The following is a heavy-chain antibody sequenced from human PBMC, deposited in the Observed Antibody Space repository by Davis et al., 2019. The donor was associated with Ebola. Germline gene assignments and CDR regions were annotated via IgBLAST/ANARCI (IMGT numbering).Heavy chain of an antibody. D-gene: IGHD6-13*01. CDR3: ARDIGSSWYWGYYGMDV. J-gene: IGHJ6*04. CDR2: INTNTGNP. V-gene: IGHV7-4-1*02. CDR1: GYTFTSYA. Sequence: ASVKVSCKASGYTFTSYAMNWVRQAPGQELEWMGWINTNTGNPTYAQGFTGRFVFSLDTSVSTAYLQISSLKAEDTAVYYCARDIGSSWYWGYYGMDVWGKGTTVTVSS.